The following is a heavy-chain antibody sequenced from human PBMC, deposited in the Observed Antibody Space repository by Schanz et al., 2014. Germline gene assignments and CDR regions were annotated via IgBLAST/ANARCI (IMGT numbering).Heavy chain of an antibody. CDR3: ARGRTFDY. CDR2: MNPNSGNP. Sequence: QVQLVQSGAEVRKPGASVKVSCEASRYTFNTYGLNWVRQAPGQGLEWLGWMNPNSGNPGFAQKFRGRVTMTRNTSRSTDYIELHILTSEDTAVYYCARGRTFDYWGQGTLVTVSS. V-gene: IGHV1-8*02. J-gene: IGHJ4*02. CDR1: RYTFNTYG.